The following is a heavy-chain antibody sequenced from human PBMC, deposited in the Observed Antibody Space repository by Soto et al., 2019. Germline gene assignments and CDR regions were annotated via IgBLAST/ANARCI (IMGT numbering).Heavy chain of an antibody. J-gene: IGHJ4*02. CDR2: ISYDGTNK. CDR1: GFSFSISP. CDR3: ARDPKTSGGQHWAFDYLDS. D-gene: IGHD7-27*01. Sequence: LRLSCAASGFSFSISPMHWVRQAPGKGPEWVALISYDGTNKFYADSVKGRFAISRDNSKSTLYLQVDSLRPEDAAVYYCARDPKTSGGQHWAFDYLDSCGQGTLVTVSS. V-gene: IGHV3-30*09.